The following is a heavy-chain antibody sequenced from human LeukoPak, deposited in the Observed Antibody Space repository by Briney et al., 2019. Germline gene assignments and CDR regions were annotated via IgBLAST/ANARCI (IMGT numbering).Heavy chain of an antibody. V-gene: IGHV3-30-3*01. J-gene: IGHJ1*01. CDR3: ARDQGILHEAVGSPMRH. CDR1: GFTFSSYA. D-gene: IGHD2-15*01. CDR2: ISYDGSNK. Sequence: PGGSLRLSCAASGFTFSSYAMHWVRQAPGKGLEWVAVISYDGSNKYYADSVKGRFTISRDNSKNTLYLQMNSLRAEDTAVYYCARDQGILHEAVGSPMRHWGQGTLVTVSS.